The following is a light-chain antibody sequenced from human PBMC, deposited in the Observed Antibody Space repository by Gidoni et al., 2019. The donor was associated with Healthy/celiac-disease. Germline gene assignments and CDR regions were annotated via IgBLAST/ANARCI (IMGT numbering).Light chain of an antibody. J-gene: IGKJ4*01. Sequence: EMVLTQSPGTLSLSPGERATLSCRASQSVSSSYLAWYQQKPGQAPRLLIYGASSRATCIPDRFSGSGSGTDFTLTISRLEPEEFAVYYCQQYGSSPLTFGGGTKVEIK. CDR1: QSVSSSY. CDR3: QQYGSSPLT. CDR2: GAS. V-gene: IGKV3-20*01.